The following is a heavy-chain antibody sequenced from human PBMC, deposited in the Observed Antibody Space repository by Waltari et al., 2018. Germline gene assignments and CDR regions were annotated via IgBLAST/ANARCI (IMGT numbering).Heavy chain of an antibody. V-gene: IGHV3-72*01. CDR2: TRNKANSYTT. CDR3: ARGPSGYSYGGEAFDI. CDR1: GFTFSDHY. J-gene: IGHJ3*02. Sequence: EVQLVESGGGLVQPGGSLRLSCAASGFTFSDHYMDWVRQAPGTGLEWVGRTRNKANSYTTEYAASVKGRFTISRDESKNSLYLQMNSLKTEDTAVYYCARGPSGYSYGGEAFDIWGQGTMVTVSS. D-gene: IGHD5-18*01.